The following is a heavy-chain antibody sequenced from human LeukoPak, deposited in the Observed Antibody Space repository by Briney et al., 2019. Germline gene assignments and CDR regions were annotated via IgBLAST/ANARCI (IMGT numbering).Heavy chain of an antibody. CDR3: ARDAIVVVPAATLRYYYYYYMDV. CDR1: GFTFSDYY. D-gene: IGHD2-2*01. CDR2: ISSSGSTL. Sequence: GGSLRLSCAASGFTFSDYYMSWIRQAPGKGLEWVSYISSSGSTLYYADSVKGRFTISRDNAKNSLYLQMNSLRAEDTAVYYCARDAIVVVPAATLRYYYYYYMDVWGKGTTVTVSS. V-gene: IGHV3-11*01. J-gene: IGHJ6*03.